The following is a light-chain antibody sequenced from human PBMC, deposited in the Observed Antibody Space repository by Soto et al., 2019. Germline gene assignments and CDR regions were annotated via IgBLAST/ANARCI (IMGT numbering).Light chain of an antibody. CDR3: QSYDSSLSGWV. CDR2: GNS. J-gene: IGLJ3*02. CDR1: SSNIGAGYD. V-gene: IGLV1-40*01. Sequence: QSVLTQPPSVSGAPGQRVTISCTGSSSNIGAGYDVHWYQQLPGTAPKLLIYGNSNRPSGVTARFSGSKSGTSASLAITGLQAEDEADDYCQSYDSSLSGWVFGGGTKVTVL.